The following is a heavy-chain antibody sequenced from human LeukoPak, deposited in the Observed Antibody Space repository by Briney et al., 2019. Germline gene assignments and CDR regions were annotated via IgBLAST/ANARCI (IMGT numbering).Heavy chain of an antibody. V-gene: IGHV3-9*01. D-gene: IGHD3-22*01. Sequence: GGSLRLSCAASGFTFDDYAMHWVRQAPGKGLEWVSGISWNSGSIGYADSVKGRFTISRDNAKNSLYLQMNSLRAEDTAVYYCARGIVVTRTESNDYWGQGTLVTVSS. CDR1: GFTFDDYA. CDR2: ISWNSGSI. J-gene: IGHJ4*02. CDR3: ARGIVVTRTESNDY.